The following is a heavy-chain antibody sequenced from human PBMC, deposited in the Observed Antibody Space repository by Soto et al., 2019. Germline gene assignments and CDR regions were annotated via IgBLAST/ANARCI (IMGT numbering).Heavy chain of an antibody. Sequence: QVQLVQSGAEVKKPGASVKVSCKASGYTFTSYDINWVRQATGQGLEWMGWMNANSGNTGYAQKFQGRVTMTRNTSISTAYMELSSLRSEDTAVYYCARESRPPTARVDAFDIWGQGTMVTVSS. CDR2: MNANSGNT. CDR3: ARESRPPTARVDAFDI. J-gene: IGHJ3*02. D-gene: IGHD5-18*01. CDR1: GYTFTSYD. V-gene: IGHV1-8*01.